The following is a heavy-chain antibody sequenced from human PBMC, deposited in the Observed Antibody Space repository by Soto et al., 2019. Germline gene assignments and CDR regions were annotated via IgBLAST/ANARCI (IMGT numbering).Heavy chain of an antibody. V-gene: IGHV3-23*01. Sequence: PSLSCAASGFTFSSYAMSWVRQAPGKGLEWVSAISGSGGSTYYADSVKGRFTISRDNSKNTLYLQMNSLRAEDTAVYYCAKPHCSSTSCYVYYYYYGMDVWGQGTTVTVSS. J-gene: IGHJ6*02. CDR1: GFTFSSYA. CDR3: AKPHCSSTSCYVYYYYYGMDV. D-gene: IGHD2-2*01. CDR2: ISGSGGST.